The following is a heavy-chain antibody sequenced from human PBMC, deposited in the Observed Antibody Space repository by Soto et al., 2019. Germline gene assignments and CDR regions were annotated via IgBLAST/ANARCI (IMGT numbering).Heavy chain of an antibody. CDR1: GYTFTSYA. J-gene: IGHJ6*02. CDR3: PGAFIVATIKCDYYGMDV. D-gene: IGHD5-12*01. V-gene: IGHV1-3*01. CDR2: INAGNGNT. Sequence: GASVKVSCKASGYTFTSYAMHWVRQAPGQRLEWMGWINAGNGNTKYSQKFQGRVTITRDTSASTAYMELSSLRSEDTAVYYCPGAFIVATIKCDYYGMDVWGQGTTVTVSS.